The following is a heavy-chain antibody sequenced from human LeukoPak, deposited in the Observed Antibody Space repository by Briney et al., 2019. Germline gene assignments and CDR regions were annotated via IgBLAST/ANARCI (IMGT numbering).Heavy chain of an antibody. V-gene: IGHV1-24*01. CDR3: ATAVPPITMIYYYYYGMDV. Sequence: ASVKVSCKVSGYTLTELSMHWVRQAPGKGLEWMGGFDPEDGETIYAQKFQGRVTMTEDTSTDTAYMELSSLRSEDTAVYYCATAVPPITMIYYYYYGMDVWGQGTTVTVSS. CDR1: GYTLTELS. CDR2: FDPEDGET. J-gene: IGHJ6*02. D-gene: IGHD3-22*01.